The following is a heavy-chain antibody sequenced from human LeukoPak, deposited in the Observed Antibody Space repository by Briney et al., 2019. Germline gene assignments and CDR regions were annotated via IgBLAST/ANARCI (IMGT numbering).Heavy chain of an antibody. CDR1: GFTFSRFV. J-gene: IGHJ3*02. V-gene: IGHV3-64D*06. CDR2: ISSNGGST. D-gene: IGHD1-26*01. Sequence: SGGSLRLSCSASGFTFSRFVMHWVRQAPGKGLEHVSVISSNGGSTDYADSVKGRFTISRDNSKNTLYLQMSSLRDEDTAVYYCVKDSGSTVLWGAFDNWGQGTTVTVSS. CDR3: VKDSGSTVLWGAFDN.